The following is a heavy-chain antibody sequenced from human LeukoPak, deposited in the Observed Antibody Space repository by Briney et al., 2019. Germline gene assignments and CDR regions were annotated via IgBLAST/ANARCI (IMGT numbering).Heavy chain of an antibody. CDR2: IYTSGSP. J-gene: IGHJ4*02. Sequence: SQTLSRTCTVSGGSISSGSWYWSWIGHPAGKGLEWIGRIYTSGSPNYNPSLKSRVTISVDTSKNQFSLKLSSVTAADTAVYYCARVDRWFGEFIHDYWGQGTLVTVSS. CDR1: GGSISSGSWY. CDR3: ARVDRWFGEFIHDY. V-gene: IGHV4-61*02. D-gene: IGHD3-10*01.